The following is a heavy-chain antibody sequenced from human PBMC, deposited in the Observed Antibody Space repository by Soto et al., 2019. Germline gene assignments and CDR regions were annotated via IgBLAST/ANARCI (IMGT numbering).Heavy chain of an antibody. J-gene: IGHJ4*02. Sequence: LRLSGAASCFTFNFYNMNWVRQAPGKGLEWVASISGTSPYIYYGDSMKGRFTISRDNAKNSLYLEMNSLRAEDTAVYYCARESEDLTSNFDYWGQGTLVTVSS. V-gene: IGHV3-21*06. CDR2: ISGTSPYI. CDR1: CFTFNFYN. CDR3: ARESEDLTSNFDY.